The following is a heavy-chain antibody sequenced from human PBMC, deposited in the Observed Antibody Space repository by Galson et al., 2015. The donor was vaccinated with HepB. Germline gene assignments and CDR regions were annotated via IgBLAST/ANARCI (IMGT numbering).Heavy chain of an antibody. CDR3: TTVPIRPRRFLLVDTTMARQYYYGMDV. J-gene: IGHJ6*02. V-gene: IGHV3-15*01. CDR2: IKSKTDGGTT. D-gene: IGHD5-18*01. CDR1: GFTFSNAW. Sequence: SLRLSCAASGFTFSNAWMSWVRQAPGKGLEWVGRIKSKTDGGTTDYAAPVKGRFTISRDDSKNTLYLQMNSLKTEDTAVYYCTTVPIRPRRFLLVDTTMARQYYYGMDVWGQGTTVTVSS.